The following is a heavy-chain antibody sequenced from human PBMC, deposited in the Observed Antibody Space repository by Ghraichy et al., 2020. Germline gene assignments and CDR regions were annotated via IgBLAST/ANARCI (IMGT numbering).Heavy chain of an antibody. Sequence: GGSLRLSCAASGFTFSSYGMHWVRQAPGKGLEWVAVIWNDGSNKYYADSVKGRFTISRDNSKNTLYLQMNSLRAEDTAVYYCAREEMSYYDFWSGYYKKYGRDVWGQGPTVTVSS. CDR2: IWNDGSNK. D-gene: IGHD3-3*01. CDR1: GFTFSSYG. V-gene: IGHV3-33*01. CDR3: AREEMSYYDFWSGYYKKYGRDV. J-gene: IGHJ6*02.